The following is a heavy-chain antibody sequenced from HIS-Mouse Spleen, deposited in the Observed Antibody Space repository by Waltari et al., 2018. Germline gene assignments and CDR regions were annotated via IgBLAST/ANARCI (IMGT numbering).Heavy chain of an antibody. CDR2: INPNSGGT. D-gene: IGHD3-16*01. J-gene: IGHJ4*02. V-gene: IGHV1-2*02. Sequence: QVQLVQSGAEVKKPGDSVKVSCKASGYTFTGHYMHWVRQAPGQGLAWMGWINPNSGGTNYAQKFQGRVTMTRDTSISTAYMELSRLRSDDTAVYYCARRHAGDPLYYFDYWGQGTLVTVSS. CDR1: GYTFTGHY. CDR3: ARRHAGDPLYYFDY.